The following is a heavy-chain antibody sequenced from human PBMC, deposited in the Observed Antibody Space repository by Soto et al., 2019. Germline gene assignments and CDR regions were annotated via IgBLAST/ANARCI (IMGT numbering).Heavy chain of an antibody. V-gene: IGHV1-3*01. CDR2: INAGNGNT. CDR1: GYTFTRYA. D-gene: IGHD3-16*01. J-gene: IGHJ3*02. CDR3: ARAFGGVYAFDI. Sequence: QVQLVQSGAEVKKPGASVKVSCKASGYTFTRYAMHWVRQAPGQRLEWMGWINAGNGNTKYSQKFQGRVTITRDTSASTAYMELSSLRSEDTAVYYCARAFGGVYAFDIWGQGTMVTVSS.